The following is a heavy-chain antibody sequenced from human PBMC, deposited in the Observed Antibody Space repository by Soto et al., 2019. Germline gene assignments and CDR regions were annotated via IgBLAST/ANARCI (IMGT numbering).Heavy chain of an antibody. Sequence: SVKVSCKASGGTFSSYAISWVRQAPGQGLEWMGGIIPIFGTANYAQKFQGRVTITADESTSTAYMELSSLRSEDTAGYYCGRVVYNRTQTPISYPYKGMAVGGKGTRVTVPP. D-gene: IGHD3-10*01. CDR3: GRVVYNRTQTPISYPYKGMAV. J-gene: IGHJ6*04. V-gene: IGHV1-69*13. CDR1: GGTFSSYA. CDR2: IIPIFGTA.